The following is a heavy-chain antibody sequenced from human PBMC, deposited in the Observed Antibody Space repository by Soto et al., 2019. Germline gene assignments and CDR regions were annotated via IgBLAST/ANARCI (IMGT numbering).Heavy chain of an antibody. Sequence: PSETLSLTCAVYGGSFSGYYWSWIRQPPGKGLEWIGEINHSGSTNYNPSLKSRVTISVDTSKNQFSLKLSSVTAADTAVYYCARDKTGTTPWFDPWGQGTLVTVSS. CDR2: INHSGST. V-gene: IGHV4-34*01. CDR1: GGSFSGYY. D-gene: IGHD1-1*01. J-gene: IGHJ5*02. CDR3: ARDKTGTTPWFDP.